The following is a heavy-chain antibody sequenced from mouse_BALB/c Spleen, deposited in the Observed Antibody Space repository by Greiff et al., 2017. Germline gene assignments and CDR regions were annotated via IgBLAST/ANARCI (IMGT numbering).Heavy chain of an antibody. CDR2: ISSGGSYT. CDR3: ARHVDSSGFDY. CDR1: GFTFSSYG. J-gene: IGHJ2*01. Sequence: EVKVVESGGGLVKPGGSLKLSCAASGFTFSSYGMSWVRQTPDKRLEWVATISSGGSYTYYTDSVKGRFTISRDNAKNTLYLQMSSLKSEDTAMYYCARHVDSSGFDYWGQGTTLTVSS. D-gene: IGHD3-2*01. V-gene: IGHV5-6*03.